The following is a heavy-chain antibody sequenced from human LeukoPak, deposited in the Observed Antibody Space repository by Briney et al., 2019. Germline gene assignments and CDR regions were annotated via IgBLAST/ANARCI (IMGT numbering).Heavy chain of an antibody. CDR3: ATPTTVTTDI. Sequence: SETLSLTCTVSGGSISSYYWSWIRQPPGKGLEWIGYIYYSGSTNYNPSLKSRVTISVDTSKNQFSLKLSSVTAADTAVYYCATPTTVTTDIWGQGTMVTVSS. CDR1: GGSISSYY. J-gene: IGHJ3*02. D-gene: IGHD4-17*01. CDR2: IYYSGST. V-gene: IGHV4-59*01.